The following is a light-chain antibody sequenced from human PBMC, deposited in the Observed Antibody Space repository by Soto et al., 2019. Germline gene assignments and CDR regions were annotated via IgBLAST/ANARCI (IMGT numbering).Light chain of an antibody. CDR1: SSDAGGYNY. Sequence: QSVLTQPASVSGSPGQSITISCTGTSSDAGGYNYVSWYQQHPGKAPKLMIYDVSNRPSGVSNRFSGSKSGNTASLTISGLPAEDEADYYCSSYTSSSTDVVFGGGTKLTVL. V-gene: IGLV2-14*01. CDR3: SSYTSSSTDVV. CDR2: DVS. J-gene: IGLJ2*01.